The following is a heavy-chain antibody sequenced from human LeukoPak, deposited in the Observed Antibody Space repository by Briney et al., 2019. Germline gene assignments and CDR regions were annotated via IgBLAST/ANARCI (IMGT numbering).Heavy chain of an antibody. J-gene: IGHJ4*02. CDR3: ARGGYSSSSLDY. D-gene: IGHD6-6*01. CDR2: IYSGGST. V-gene: IGHV3-66*01. Sequence: GGSLRLSCAASGFTVSSNYMSWVRQAPGKGLEWVSVIYSGGSTYYADSVKGRFTTSRDNSKNTLYLQMNSLRAEDTAVYYCARGGYSSSSLDYWGQGTLVTVSS. CDR1: GFTVSSNY.